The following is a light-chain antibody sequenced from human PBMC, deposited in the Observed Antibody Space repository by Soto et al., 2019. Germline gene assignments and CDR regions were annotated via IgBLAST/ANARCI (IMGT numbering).Light chain of an antibody. CDR1: QSVSSD. V-gene: IGKV3-11*01. Sequence: EIVLTQSPATLSLSTGERATVSCRASQSVSSDLVWYQQKPGQAPRLLIYDATNRATGVPARFSGSGSGTDFTLTISSLEPEDCGFYYCQQRTNWPPLTFVGGTKVEIK. CDR3: QQRTNWPPLT. J-gene: IGKJ4*01. CDR2: DAT.